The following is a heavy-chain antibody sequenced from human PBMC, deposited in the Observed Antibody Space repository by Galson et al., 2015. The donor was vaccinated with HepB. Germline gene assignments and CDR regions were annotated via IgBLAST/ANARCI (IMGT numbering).Heavy chain of an antibody. Sequence: SLRLSCAASGFTFSSYAMSWVRQAPGKGLEWVSAISGSGGSTYYADSVKGRFTISRDNSKNTLYLQMNSLRAEDTAVYYCAKRRGHIVVVTATYFDYWGQGTLVTVSS. CDR2: ISGSGGST. CDR3: AKRRGHIVVVTATYFDY. D-gene: IGHD2-21*02. J-gene: IGHJ4*02. V-gene: IGHV3-23*01. CDR1: GFTFSSYA.